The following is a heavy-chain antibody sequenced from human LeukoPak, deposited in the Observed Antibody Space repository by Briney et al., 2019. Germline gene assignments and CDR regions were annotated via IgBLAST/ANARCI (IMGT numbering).Heavy chain of an antibody. Sequence: SQTLSLTCTVSGGSISSGGYYWSWIRQPPGKGLEWIGYIYHSGSAYYNPSLKSRVTISVDRSKNQFSLKLSSVTAADTAVYYCARDTPITIFEPGAFDIWGQGTMVTVSS. V-gene: IGHV4-30-2*01. CDR1: GGSISSGGYY. CDR3: ARDTPITIFEPGAFDI. J-gene: IGHJ3*02. D-gene: IGHD3-3*01. CDR2: IYHSGSA.